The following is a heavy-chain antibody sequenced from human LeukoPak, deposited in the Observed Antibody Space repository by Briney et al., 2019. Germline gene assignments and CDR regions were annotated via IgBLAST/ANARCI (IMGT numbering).Heavy chain of an antibody. Sequence: GGSLRLSCAASGFDLSTYAMHWVRQAPGKGLEWVAVIWFDESIKYYADAVKGRFTISRDNSKNTLYLQMNGLRAEDTAVYYCARDSLARPLGYWGQGTLVTVSS. CDR1: GFDLSTYA. V-gene: IGHV3-33*01. D-gene: IGHD6-6*01. CDR3: ARDSLARPLGY. CDR2: IWFDESIK. J-gene: IGHJ4*02.